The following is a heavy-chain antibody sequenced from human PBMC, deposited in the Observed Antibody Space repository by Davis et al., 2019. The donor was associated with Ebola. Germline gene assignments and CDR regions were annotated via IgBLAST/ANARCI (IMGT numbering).Heavy chain of an antibody. CDR1: GYSFSTYW. V-gene: IGHV5-51*01. CDR3: VRQERIGFYKPLDH. J-gene: IGHJ4*02. CDR2: IYPGDSDT. Sequence: GESLKISCQTSGYSFSTYWIGWVRQMPGKGLEWVGIIYPGDSDTKYSPSFEGQVTITADKSISTAYMQWSSLKASDTAMYYCVRQERIGFYKPLDHWGQGTQVTVSS. D-gene: IGHD3-3*01.